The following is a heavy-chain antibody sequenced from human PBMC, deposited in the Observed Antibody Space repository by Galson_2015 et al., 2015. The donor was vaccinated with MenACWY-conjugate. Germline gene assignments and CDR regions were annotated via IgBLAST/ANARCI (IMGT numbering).Heavy chain of an antibody. CDR2: ISSSSTYI. J-gene: IGHJ3*02. CDR1: GYTFSSYT. CDR3: ARDLSYQPLLHFSETPRGAFDI. Sequence: SCKASGYTFSSYTMNWVRQAPGKGLEWVSSISSSSTYIYYADSVKGRFTISRDHANNSLYLQMNNLRSDDTALYYCARDLSYQPLLHFSETPRGAFDIWGQGTMVTVSS. V-gene: IGHV3-21*01. D-gene: IGHD2-2*01.